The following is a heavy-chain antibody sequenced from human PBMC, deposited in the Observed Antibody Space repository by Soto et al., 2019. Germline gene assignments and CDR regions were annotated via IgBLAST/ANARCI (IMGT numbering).Heavy chain of an antibody. J-gene: IGHJ3*02. CDR2: IYYSGST. V-gene: IGHV4-30-4*01. Sequence: PSETLSLTCTVSGGSISSGDYYWSWIRQPPGKGLEWIGYIYYSGSTYCNPSLKSRVTISVDTSKNQFSLKLSSVTAADTAVYYCARGRASGSYYNGRNDAFDIWGQGTMVTVSS. CDR3: ARGRASGSYYNGRNDAFDI. D-gene: IGHD3-10*01. CDR1: GGSISSGDYY.